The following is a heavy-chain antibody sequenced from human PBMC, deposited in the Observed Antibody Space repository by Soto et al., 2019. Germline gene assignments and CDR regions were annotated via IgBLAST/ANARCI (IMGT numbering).Heavy chain of an antibody. V-gene: IGHV4-31*03. D-gene: IGHD2-8*01. CDR2: IYYIGST. CDR3: ARHVSFYYYYGMDV. Sequence: PSETLSLTCTVSGGSISSGGYYWNWIRQHPGKGLEWIGYIYYIGSTYYNTSLKSRVTISLDTSKNQFSLKLSSVTAADTAVYYCARHVSFYYYYGMDVWGQGTTVTVSS. J-gene: IGHJ6*02. CDR1: GGSISSGGYY.